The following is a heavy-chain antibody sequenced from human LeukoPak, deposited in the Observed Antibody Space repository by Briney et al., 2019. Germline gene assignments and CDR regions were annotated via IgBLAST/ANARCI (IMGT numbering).Heavy chain of an antibody. CDR1: GFTFSNFA. Sequence: GGSLRFSCAASGFTFSNFAMHWVRQAPGEGPEWVALIWYDGTKSFYADSVQGRFTISRDNSRNTLSLQMNSLRGDDTAVYYCAKEPKQWLGAFEIWGQGALVTVSS. CDR3: AKEPKQWLGAFEI. D-gene: IGHD6-19*01. J-gene: IGHJ3*02. V-gene: IGHV3-33*06. CDR2: IWYDGTKS.